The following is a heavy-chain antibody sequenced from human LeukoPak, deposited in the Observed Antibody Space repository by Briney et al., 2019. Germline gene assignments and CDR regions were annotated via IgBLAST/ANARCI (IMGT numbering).Heavy chain of an antibody. CDR2: INHSGST. V-gene: IGHV4-34*01. J-gene: IGHJ5*02. CDR1: GVSFSGYY. CDR3: ASRQLWLRRGWFDP. D-gene: IGHD5-18*01. Sequence: SETLSLTCAVYGVSFSGYYWSWIRQPPGKGLEWIGEINHSGSTNYNPSLKSRVTISVDTSKNQFSLKLSSVTAADTAVYYCASRQLWLRRGWFDPWGQGTLVTVSS.